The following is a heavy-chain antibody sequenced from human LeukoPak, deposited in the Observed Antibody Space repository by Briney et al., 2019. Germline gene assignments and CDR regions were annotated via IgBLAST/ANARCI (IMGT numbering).Heavy chain of an antibody. D-gene: IGHD3-22*01. Sequence: PSETLSLTCTVSGVSISSSSYHWDWIRQPPGKGLKWIGSIYDSGSTYYSPSLKSRVTISVDTSKNQFSLKLNSVTAADTAVYYCTSLTLADTSRYGEFDYWGQGTVVTVSS. J-gene: IGHJ4*02. V-gene: IGHV4-39*01. CDR3: TSLTLADTSRYGEFDY. CDR1: GVSISSSSYH. CDR2: IYDSGST.